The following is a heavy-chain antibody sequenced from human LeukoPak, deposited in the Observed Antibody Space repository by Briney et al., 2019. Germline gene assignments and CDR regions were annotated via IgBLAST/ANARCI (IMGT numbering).Heavy chain of an antibody. D-gene: IGHD3-22*01. Sequence: PSETLSLTCTVSGGSISSYYWSWIRQPPGKGLEWIGYIYYSGSTNYNPSLKSRVTMSVDKSKNQFSLKLSSVTAADTAVYYCARVNYYDSSGYYGPDYWGQGTLVTVSS. J-gene: IGHJ4*02. CDR2: IYYSGST. V-gene: IGHV4-59*12. CDR1: GGSISSYY. CDR3: ARVNYYDSSGYYGPDY.